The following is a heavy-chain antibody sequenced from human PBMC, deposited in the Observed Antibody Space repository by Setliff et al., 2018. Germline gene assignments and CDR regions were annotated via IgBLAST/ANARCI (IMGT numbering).Heavy chain of an antibody. J-gene: IGHJ4*02. V-gene: IGHV1-18*04. D-gene: IGHD6-19*01. Sequence: ASVKVSCKASGYSFTSYGITWVRQAPGQGLEWMGWISPYNGDTRFAQKFQGRVTVTTDTPTSADYLELRSLTSDDTAVYYCARSPPNRGSGSGWYGDFWGQGILVTVSS. CDR3: ARSPPNRGSGSGWYGDF. CDR2: ISPYNGDT. CDR1: GYSFTSYG.